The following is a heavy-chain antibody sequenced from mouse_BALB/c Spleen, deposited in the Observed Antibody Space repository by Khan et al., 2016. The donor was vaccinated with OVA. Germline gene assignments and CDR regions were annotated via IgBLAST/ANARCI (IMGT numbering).Heavy chain of an antibody. CDR3: ARKGYYDYDQFHY. CDR2: INYSGNT. J-gene: IGHJ3*01. V-gene: IGHV3-2*02. D-gene: IGHD2-4*01. CDR1: GYSITSEYA. Sequence: EVQLVESGPGLVKPSQSLSLTCTVTGYSITSEYAWNWIRQFPGNKLEWMGYINYSGNTRFNPSLKSRTSITRDTSKNQFFLQLNSVTTEDTATYYCARKGYYDYDQFHYWGQGTLVTVSA.